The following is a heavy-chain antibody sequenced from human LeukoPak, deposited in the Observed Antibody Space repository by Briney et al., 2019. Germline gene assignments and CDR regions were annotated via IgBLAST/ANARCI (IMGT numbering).Heavy chain of an antibody. V-gene: IGHV1-46*01. D-gene: IGHD2-8*01. J-gene: IGHJ4*02. CDR1: GYTFTSYY. Sequence: ASVKASCKASGYTFTSYYMHWVRQAPGQGLEWMGIINPSGGSTSYAQKFQGRVTMTRDTSTSTVYMELSSLRSEDTAVYYCARDWRTTVEHLNNGVCHPFRYWGRGTLVTVSS. CDR2: INPSGGST. CDR3: ARDWRTTVEHLNNGVCHPFRY.